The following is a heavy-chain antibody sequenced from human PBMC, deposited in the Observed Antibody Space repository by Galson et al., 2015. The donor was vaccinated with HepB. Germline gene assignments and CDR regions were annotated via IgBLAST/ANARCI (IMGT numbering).Heavy chain of an antibody. J-gene: IGHJ4*02. CDR1: GFTFSSYD. V-gene: IGHV3-13*01. CDR2: IGTAGDT. CDR3: ARYGSGADYQDPFDS. D-gene: IGHD3-10*01. Sequence: SLRLSCAASGFTFSSYDMHWVRQATGKGLEWVSAIGTAGDTYYPGSVKGRFTISRDNAMNSLDLQMNSLRAEDTAVYYCARYGSGADYQDPFDSWGQGTLVTVSS.